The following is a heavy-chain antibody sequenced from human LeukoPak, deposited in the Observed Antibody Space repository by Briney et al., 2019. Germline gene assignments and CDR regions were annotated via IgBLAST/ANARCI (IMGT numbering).Heavy chain of an antibody. J-gene: IGHJ5*01. CDR2: ISDLGQTT. D-gene: IGHD2-15*01. CDR3: AKDAQGGRASYNWFGS. V-gene: IGHV3-23*01. Sequence: GGSLRLSCATSGAVLAMAWVRQAPGKGLEWVAVISDLGQTTYYRDSVEGHFTISRDNAKNTVYLQMKSLRVEDTGVYYCAKDAQGGRASYNWFGSWGQGTLVTVSA. CDR1: GAVLA.